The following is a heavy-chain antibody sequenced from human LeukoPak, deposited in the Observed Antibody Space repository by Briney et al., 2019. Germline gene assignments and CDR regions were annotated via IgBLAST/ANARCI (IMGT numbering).Heavy chain of an antibody. D-gene: IGHD3-10*01. V-gene: IGHV4-31*03. CDR3: ARGYGSERGYYFDY. Sequence: SETLSLTCTVSGDSISSGGYYWSWIRQHPGKGLEWIGYIYYSGSTYYNPSLKSRVTISVDTSKNQFSLKLSSVTAADTAVYYCARGYGSERGYYFDYWGQGTLVTVSS. J-gene: IGHJ4*02. CDR1: GDSISSGGYY. CDR2: IYYSGST.